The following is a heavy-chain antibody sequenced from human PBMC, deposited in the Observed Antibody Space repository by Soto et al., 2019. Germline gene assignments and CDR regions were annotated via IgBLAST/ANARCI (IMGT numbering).Heavy chain of an antibody. J-gene: IGHJ4*02. Sequence: GASVKVSCKASGYTFTSYYMHWVRQAPGQGLEWMGIINPSGGSTSYAQKFQGRVTMTRDTSTSTVYMELSSLRSEDTAAYYCARDRGMFQVADYWGQGTLVTVSS. CDR2: INPSGGST. D-gene: IGHD3-10*01. CDR3: ARDRGMFQVADY. CDR1: GYTFTSYY. V-gene: IGHV1-46*01.